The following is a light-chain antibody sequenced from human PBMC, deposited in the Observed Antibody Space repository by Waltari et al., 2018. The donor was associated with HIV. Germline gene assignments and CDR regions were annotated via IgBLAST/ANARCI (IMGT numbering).Light chain of an antibody. J-gene: IGLJ1*01. CDR3: QAWDSSTGV. CDR1: KLVNQF. CDR2: QDG. V-gene: IGLV3-1*01. Sequence: SYDLTQQPSVSVSPGQTAIITCSGEKLVNQFISWYQQKPGQSPMLVIYQDGKRPSGIPERFSGSNSGNTATLTISGTQAIDEADYYCQAWDSSTGVFGSGTKVSVL.